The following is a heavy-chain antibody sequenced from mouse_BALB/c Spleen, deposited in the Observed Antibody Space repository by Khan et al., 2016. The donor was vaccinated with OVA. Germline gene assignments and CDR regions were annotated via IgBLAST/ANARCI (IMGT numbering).Heavy chain of an antibody. Sequence: QVQLKESGAELARPGASVKLSCKASGYTFTDYYINWVKQRTGQGLEWIGEISPGSGDTYYNEKFKGKATLTADKSSTTAYMQLSSLTSEASAVYCGARRNYCGYTFAYWGQGTLVTVSA. D-gene: IGHD1-2*01. J-gene: IGHJ3*01. V-gene: IGHV1-77*01. CDR1: GYTFTDYY. CDR2: ISPGSGDT. CDR3: ARRNYCGYTFAY.